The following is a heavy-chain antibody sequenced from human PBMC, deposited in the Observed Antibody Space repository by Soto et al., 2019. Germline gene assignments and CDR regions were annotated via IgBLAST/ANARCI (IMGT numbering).Heavy chain of an antibody. CDR3: ARVGRGGGGSDDY. J-gene: IGHJ4*02. D-gene: IGHD2-15*01. CDR2: IYYSGST. V-gene: IGHV4-30-4*01. Sequence: QVQLQESGPGLVKPSQTLSLTCTVSGGSISSGDYYWSWIRQPPGKGLEWIGYIYYSGSTYYNPSLKSRVTISVETSKNQFSLKLSSVTAADPAVYYCARVGRGGGGSDDYWGQGTLVTVSS. CDR1: GGSISSGDYY.